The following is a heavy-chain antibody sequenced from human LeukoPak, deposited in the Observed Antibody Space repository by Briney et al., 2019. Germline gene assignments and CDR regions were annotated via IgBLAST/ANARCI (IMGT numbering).Heavy chain of an antibody. CDR2: IYYTGST. CDR1: GGSISSAY. CDR3: ARGAGWYQF. J-gene: IGHJ4*02. V-gene: IGHV4-59*01. D-gene: IGHD6-19*01. Sequence: SETLSLTCTVSGGSISSAYWSWLRQPPGKGLEWIGYIYYTGSTNYNPSLKNRVTISVDTPRNQFSLKMSSVTAADTAVYYCARGAGWYQFWGQGTLVTVSS.